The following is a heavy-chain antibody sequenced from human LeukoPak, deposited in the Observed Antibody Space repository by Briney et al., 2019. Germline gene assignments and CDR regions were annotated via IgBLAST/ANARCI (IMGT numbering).Heavy chain of an antibody. D-gene: IGHD2-15*01. Sequence: GGSLRLSSAVSGFTFSSYWMHWVRQAPGKGLVWVSRINGDGSTTSYADSVKSRFTISRDNAKNTLYLQMNSLRAEDTAVYYCARDRGYCSGGSCYILDYWGQGTLVTVSS. V-gene: IGHV3-74*01. CDR3: ARDRGYCSGGSCYILDY. J-gene: IGHJ4*02. CDR2: INGDGSTT. CDR1: GFTFSSYW.